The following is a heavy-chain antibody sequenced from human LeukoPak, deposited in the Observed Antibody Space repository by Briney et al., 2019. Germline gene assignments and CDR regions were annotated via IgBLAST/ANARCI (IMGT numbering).Heavy chain of an antibody. V-gene: IGHV3-21*01. CDR1: GFALRSYT. Sequence: GGSLRLSCAASGFALRSYTVTWVRQASGKGLEWVSSISSTSAYIYYAESVKGRFSISRDNVDNVVHLQMSSLTNEDTAVYYCARVAVAGPTGWFDSWGQGTLVTVSS. CDR3: ARVAVAGPTGWFDS. J-gene: IGHJ5*01. CDR2: ISSTSAYI. D-gene: IGHD6-19*01.